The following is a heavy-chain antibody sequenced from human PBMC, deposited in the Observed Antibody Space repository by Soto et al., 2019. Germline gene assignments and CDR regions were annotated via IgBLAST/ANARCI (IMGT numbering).Heavy chain of an antibody. Sequence: EVQLLESGGGLVQPGGSLRLSCAASGFTFSSYAMSWVRQAPGKGLEWVSAISGSGGSTYYADSVKGRFTISRDKSKHTLYVQMNSLRAEDTAVYYCAKGSYGPGSFDYWGQGTLVTVSS. CDR3: AKGSYGPGSFDY. D-gene: IGHD3-10*01. CDR1: GFTFSSYA. CDR2: ISGSGGST. V-gene: IGHV3-23*01. J-gene: IGHJ4*02.